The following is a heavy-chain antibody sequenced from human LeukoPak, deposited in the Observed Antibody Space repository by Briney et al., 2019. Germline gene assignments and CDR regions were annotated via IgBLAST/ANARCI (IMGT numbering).Heavy chain of an antibody. CDR1: GFTFSSYG. D-gene: IGHD5-18*01. V-gene: IGHV3-30*18. J-gene: IGHJ6*02. CDR3: AKDRGYSYGHDYYYGPDV. CDR2: TSFDGSNK. Sequence: PGGSLRLSCAASGFTFSSYGMHWVRQAPGKGLEWVAATSFDGSNKYYVDSVKGRFTISRDNSKNTLYLQMNSLRAEDTAVYYCAKDRGYSYGHDYYYGPDVWGQGTTVTVSS.